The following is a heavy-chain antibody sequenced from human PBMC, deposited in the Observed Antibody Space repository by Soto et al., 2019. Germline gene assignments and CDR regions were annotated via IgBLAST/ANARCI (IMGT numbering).Heavy chain of an antibody. CDR3: GRAMVVTQNWFDP. Sequence: SETLSLTCTVSGGSISSGDYYWSWIRQPPGKGLEWIGYIYYSGSTYYNPSLKSRVTISVDTSKNQFSLKLSSVTAADTAVYYWGRAMVVTQNWFDPWGQGTLVTVSS. CDR1: GGSISSGDYY. CDR2: IYYSGST. D-gene: IGHD2-21*02. J-gene: IGHJ5*02. V-gene: IGHV4-30-4*01.